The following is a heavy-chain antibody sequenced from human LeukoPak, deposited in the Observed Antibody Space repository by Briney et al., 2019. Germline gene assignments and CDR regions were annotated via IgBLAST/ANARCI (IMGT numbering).Heavy chain of an antibody. J-gene: IGHJ5*02. CDR2: ISDSGTI. CDR3: ARHVTADNWFDP. V-gene: IGHV4-39*01. CDR1: GGSISRNSYS. Sequence: SETLSLTCTVSGGSISRNSYSWGWIRQPPGKGLEWIGSISDSGTIHYNPSLKSRVTILVDTSKKQVSLKVNAVTAADTAVYYCARHVTADNWFDPWRQGTLVTVSS.